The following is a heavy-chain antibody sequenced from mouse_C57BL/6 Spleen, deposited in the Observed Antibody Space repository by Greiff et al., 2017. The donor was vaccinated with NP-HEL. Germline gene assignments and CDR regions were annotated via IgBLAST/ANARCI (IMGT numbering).Heavy chain of an antibody. CDR3: ATQFITVRDWYFAV. V-gene: IGHV5-17*01. CDR1: GFTFSDYG. J-gene: IGHJ1*03. D-gene: IGHD1-1*01. CDR2: ISRGSSII. Sequence: EVQLVVSGGGLVKPGGSLKLSCAASGFTFSDYGMHWVRQAPDKGLEWIAYISRGSSIIYYADKVKGRFTISRDYSKKTLFLPMTSLSSEDTAMYYGATQFITVRDWYFAVWGTGTTVTVSS.